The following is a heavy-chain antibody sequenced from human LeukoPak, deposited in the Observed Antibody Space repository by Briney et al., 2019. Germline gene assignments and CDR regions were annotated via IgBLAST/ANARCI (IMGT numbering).Heavy chain of an antibody. CDR3: ANEYSKGDI. D-gene: IGHD4-11*01. Sequence: PGGSLRLSCAASGFTFSSYAMNWVRQAPGKGLEWVSSISESGRSTYYADSVKGRFTISRDNSKNTLYLQMNSLRAEDAAVYYCANEYSKGDIWGQGTMVTVSS. V-gene: IGHV3-23*01. CDR2: ISESGRST. CDR1: GFTFSSYA. J-gene: IGHJ3*02.